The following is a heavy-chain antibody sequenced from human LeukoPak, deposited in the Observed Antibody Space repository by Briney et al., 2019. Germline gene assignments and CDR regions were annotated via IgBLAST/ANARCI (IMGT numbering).Heavy chain of an antibody. CDR3: ARVTSGWTQSTEFDY. CDR1: GYTFTSYY. CDR2: INPSGGST. D-gene: IGHD6-19*01. J-gene: IGHJ4*02. V-gene: IGHV1-46*01. Sequence: GASVKVSCKASGYTFTSYYMHWVRQAPGQGLEWMGIINPSGGSTSYAQKFQGRVTMTRDMSTSTVYMELSSLRSEDTAVYYCARVTSGWTQSTEFDYWGQGTLVTVSS.